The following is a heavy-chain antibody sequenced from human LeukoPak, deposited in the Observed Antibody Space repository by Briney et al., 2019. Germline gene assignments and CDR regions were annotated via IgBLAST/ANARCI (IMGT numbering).Heavy chain of an antibody. J-gene: IGHJ4*02. CDR3: ARDPSYYDSSVLDY. CDR2: IKQDGSEK. D-gene: IGHD3-22*01. V-gene: IGHV3-7*01. CDR1: GFTFSSYW. Sequence: GGSRRLSCAASGFTFSSYWMSWVRQAPGKGLEWVANIKQDGSEKYYVDSVKGRFTISRDNAKNSLYLQMNSLRAEDTAVYYCARDPSYYDSSVLDYWGQGTLVTVSS.